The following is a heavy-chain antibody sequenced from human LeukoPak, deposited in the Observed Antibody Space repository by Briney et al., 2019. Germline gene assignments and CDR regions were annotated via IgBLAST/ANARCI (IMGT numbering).Heavy chain of an antibody. V-gene: IGHV3-7*05. J-gene: IGHJ4*02. CDR1: GFTFSNYG. D-gene: IGHD3-10*01. CDR2: IKEDGGEQ. Sequence: GGSLRLSCAASGFTFSNYGMHWVRQAPGKGLEWVANIKEDGGEQYYVDSVKGRFTISRDNAKDSLYLQMNSLRAEDTAVYYCASQMDRWFGESLMNYWGQGTLVTVSS. CDR3: ASQMDRWFGESLMNY.